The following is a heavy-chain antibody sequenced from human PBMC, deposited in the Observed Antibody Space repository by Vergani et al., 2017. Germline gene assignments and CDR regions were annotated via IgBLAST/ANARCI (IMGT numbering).Heavy chain of an antibody. CDR1: GGSISSGSYY. J-gene: IGHJ6*02. Sequence: QVHLNEAGPGLVKPSQTLSLTCTVSGGSISSGSYYWSWIRQPAGKGLEWIGRIYTSGSTNYNPSLKSRVTISVDTSKNQFSLKLSSVTAADTAVYYCAREGHYDILTGFYYYGMDVWGQGTTVTVSS. CDR2: IYTSGST. V-gene: IGHV4-61*02. D-gene: IGHD3-9*01. CDR3: AREGHYDILTGFYYYGMDV.